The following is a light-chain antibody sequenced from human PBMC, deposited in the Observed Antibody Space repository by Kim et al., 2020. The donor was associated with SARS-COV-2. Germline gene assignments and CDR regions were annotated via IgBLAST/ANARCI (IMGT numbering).Light chain of an antibody. V-gene: IGKV1-5*03. CDR3: QQYSRT. CDR2: KAS. Sequence: TLSASVGDRVTIACRASQSISSWLAWYQQKPGKAPKLLIYKASSLESGVPSRFSVSGSGTEFTLTISSLQPDDFATYYCQQYSRTFGQGTKVDIK. CDR1: QSISSW. J-gene: IGKJ1*01.